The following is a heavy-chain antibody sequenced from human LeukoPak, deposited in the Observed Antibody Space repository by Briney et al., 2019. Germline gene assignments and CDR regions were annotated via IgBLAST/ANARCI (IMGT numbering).Heavy chain of an antibody. CDR2: INPSGGST. CDR1: GYTFTSYY. CDR3: AKDEDAGYSSGWYSFDY. V-gene: IGHV1-46*01. D-gene: IGHD6-19*01. Sequence: ASVKVSCKASGYTFTSYYMHWVRQAPGQGLEWMGVINPSGGSTSYAQKFQGRVTMTRDTSTSTVYMELSSLRSEDTAVYYCAKDEDAGYSSGWYSFDYWGQGTLVTVSS. J-gene: IGHJ4*02.